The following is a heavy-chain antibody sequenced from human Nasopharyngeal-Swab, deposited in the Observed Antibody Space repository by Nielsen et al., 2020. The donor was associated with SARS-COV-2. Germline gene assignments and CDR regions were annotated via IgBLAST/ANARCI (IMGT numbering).Heavy chain of an antibody. D-gene: IGHD3-22*01. CDR1: GYSFTSYW. Sequence: GESLKISCKGSGYSFTSYWISWVRQMPGKGLEWVGIIHPGDSDARFSPSFQGQVTISVDKSISTAYLQWSSLKASDTAIYYCARRSQYYYDSSVHLDYWGQGTLVTVSS. CDR2: IHPGDSDA. CDR3: ARRSQYYYDSSVHLDY. V-gene: IGHV5-51*01. J-gene: IGHJ4*02.